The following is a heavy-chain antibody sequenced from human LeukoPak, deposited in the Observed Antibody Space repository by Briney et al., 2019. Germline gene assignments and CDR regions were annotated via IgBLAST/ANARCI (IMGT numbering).Heavy chain of an antibody. D-gene: IGHD4-17*01. CDR2: IYSGGST. CDR1: GFTVSSNY. J-gene: IGHJ4*02. Sequence: GGSLRLSCAASGFTVSSNYMSWVRQAPGKGLEWVSVIYSGGSTYYADSVKGRFTISRDNSKNTLYLQMNSLRAEDTAVYYCARDLAPYGDYGNGNYFDYWGQGTLVTVSS. CDR3: ARDLAPYGDYGNGNYFDY. V-gene: IGHV3-66*01.